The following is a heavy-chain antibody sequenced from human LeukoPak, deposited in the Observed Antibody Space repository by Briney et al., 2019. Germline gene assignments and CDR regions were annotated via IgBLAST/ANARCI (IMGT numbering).Heavy chain of an antibody. CDR2: IYHSGST. D-gene: IGHD3-10*01. CDR1: GYSISSGYY. CDR3: ARVPGFKAADI. Sequence: SETLSLTCTVSGYSISSGYYWGWIRQPPGKGLEWIGSIYHSGSTYYNPSLKSRVTISVDTSKNQFSLKLSSVTAADTAVYYCARVPGFKAADIWGQGTMVTVSS. V-gene: IGHV4-38-2*02. J-gene: IGHJ3*02.